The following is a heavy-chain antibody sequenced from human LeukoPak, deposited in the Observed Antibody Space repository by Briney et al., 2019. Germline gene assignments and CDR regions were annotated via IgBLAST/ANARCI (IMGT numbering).Heavy chain of an antibody. CDR1: GGSISSSSYY. CDR3: ARRVYDRGVGAFDI. J-gene: IGHJ3*02. V-gene: IGHV4-39*01. CDR2: IYYSGST. D-gene: IGHD2-8*01. Sequence: SETLSLTCTVSGGSISSSSYYWGWIRQPPGKGLEWIGSIYYSGSTYYNPSLKSRVTISVDTSKNQFSLKLSSVTAADTAVYYGARRVYDRGVGAFDIWGQGTMVTVSS.